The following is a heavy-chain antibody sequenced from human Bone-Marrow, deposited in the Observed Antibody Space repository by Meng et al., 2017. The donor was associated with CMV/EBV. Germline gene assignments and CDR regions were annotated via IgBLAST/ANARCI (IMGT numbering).Heavy chain of an antibody. V-gene: IGHV1-2*02. J-gene: IGHJ5*02. CDR3: ARGLQLGWFDP. CDR1: GGTLTVYH. Sequence: QVRPVASGAEAKNPGYSVKVPCKASGGTLTVYHMHWVRQAPGQGLEWMGWINPNSGGTNYAQKFQGRVTMTRDTSISTAYMELSRLRSDDTAVYYCARGLQLGWFDPWGQGTLVTVSS. CDR2: INPNSGGT. D-gene: IGHD4-11*01.